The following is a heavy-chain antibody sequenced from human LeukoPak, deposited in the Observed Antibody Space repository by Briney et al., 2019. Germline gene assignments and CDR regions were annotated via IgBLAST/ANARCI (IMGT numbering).Heavy chain of an antibody. J-gene: IGHJ4*02. CDR2: INPNSGGT. CDR1: GYTFTGYY. Sequence: ASVKVSCKPSGYTFTGYYMHWVRQAPGQGLEWMGWINPNSGGTNFAQKFQGRVTVTRDTSISVVYMKLSRLRSDDTAVYYCARPRNPMVVTPTSRTYFFDSWGQGTLVTVSS. V-gene: IGHV1-2*02. CDR3: ARPRNPMVVTPTSRTYFFDS. D-gene: IGHD4-23*01.